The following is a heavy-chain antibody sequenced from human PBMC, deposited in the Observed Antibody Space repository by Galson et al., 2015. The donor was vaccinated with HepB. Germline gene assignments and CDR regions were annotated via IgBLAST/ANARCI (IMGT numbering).Heavy chain of an antibody. Sequence: SLRLSCAASGFTFSDYYMSWIRQAPGKGLEWLSYISSSTTYTNYADSVKGRFTISRDNAKNSLFLQINSLRAEDTGVYYCARVADADYGDHSHFDYWGQGTLVTVSS. D-gene: IGHD4-17*01. J-gene: IGHJ4*02. CDR1: GFTFSDYY. CDR2: ISSSTTYT. CDR3: ARVADADYGDHSHFDY. V-gene: IGHV3-11*06.